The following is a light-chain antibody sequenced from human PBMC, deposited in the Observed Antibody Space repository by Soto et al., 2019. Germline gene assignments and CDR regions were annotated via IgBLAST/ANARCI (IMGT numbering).Light chain of an antibody. V-gene: IGKV1-5*01. J-gene: IGKJ1*01. CDR1: QTISSW. CDR3: LQHNSYPRT. Sequence: DIQMTQSPSTLSGSVGDRVTITCRASQTISSWLAWYQQKPGKAPKLMIYDASSLESGVPSRFSGSGSGTDFTLTISSLQPEDFATYYCLQHNSYPRTFGQGTKVDIK. CDR2: DAS.